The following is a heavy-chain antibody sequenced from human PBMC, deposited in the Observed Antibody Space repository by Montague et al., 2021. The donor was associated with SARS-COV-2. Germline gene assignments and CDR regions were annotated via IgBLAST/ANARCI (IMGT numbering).Heavy chain of an antibody. Sequence: LVKPTQTLTLTCTFSGFSLSTRTVGVGWIRQPPGKALEWLALIYWDDDKRYSPSLKSRLTITKVTSKNQVVLTMSNMDPVDTATYYCAHRLPAVAAFDYWGQGTLVTVSS. V-gene: IGHV2-5*02. CDR3: AHRLPAVAAFDY. CDR2: IYWDDDK. J-gene: IGHJ4*02. D-gene: IGHD6-6*01. CDR1: GFSLSTRTVG.